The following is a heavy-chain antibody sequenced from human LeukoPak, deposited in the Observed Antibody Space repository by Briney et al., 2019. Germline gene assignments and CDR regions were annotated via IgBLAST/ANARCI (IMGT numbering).Heavy chain of an antibody. V-gene: IGHV1-2*02. Sequence: ASVKVSCKASGYTFTGYYMHWVRQAPGQGVEWMGWINPNSGGTNYAQKFQGRVTMTRDTSISTAYMELSSLRSEDTAVYYCAAGKVGAFDYWGQGTLVTVSS. CDR3: AAGKVGAFDY. J-gene: IGHJ4*02. CDR1: GYTFTGYY. D-gene: IGHD1-26*01. CDR2: INPNSGGT.